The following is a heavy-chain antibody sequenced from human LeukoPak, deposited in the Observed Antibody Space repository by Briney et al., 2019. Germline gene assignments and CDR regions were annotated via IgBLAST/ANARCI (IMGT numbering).Heavy chain of an antibody. CDR1: GGTFSSYA. D-gene: IGHD3-3*01. V-gene: IGHV1-69*05. J-gene: IGHJ5*02. Sequence: ASVKVSCKASGGTFSSYAISWVRQAPGQGLEWMGGIIPIFGTANYAQKFQGRVTITTDESTSTAYMELSSLRSEDTAVYYCAGRSGFWSGYYTYNWFDPWGQGTLVTVSS. CDR3: AGRSGFWSGYYTYNWFDP. CDR2: IIPIFGTA.